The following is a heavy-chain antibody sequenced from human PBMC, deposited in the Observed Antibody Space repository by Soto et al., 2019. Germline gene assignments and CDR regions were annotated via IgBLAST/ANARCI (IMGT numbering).Heavy chain of an antibody. D-gene: IGHD3-22*01. CDR1: GFTFSSYA. Sequence: VGSLRLSCAASGFTFSSYAMHWVRQAPGKGLEWVAVISYDGSNKYYADSVKGRFTISRDNSKNTLYLQMNSLRAEDTAVYYCARESSGYFDYWGQGTLVTVSS. CDR2: ISYDGSNK. J-gene: IGHJ4*02. V-gene: IGHV3-30-3*01. CDR3: ARESSGYFDY.